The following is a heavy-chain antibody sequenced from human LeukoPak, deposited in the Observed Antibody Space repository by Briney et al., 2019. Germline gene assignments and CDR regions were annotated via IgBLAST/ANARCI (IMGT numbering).Heavy chain of an antibody. CDR3: ARVVVAATPSWFGP. J-gene: IGHJ5*02. CDR2: IYYSGST. CDR1: GGSISSSSYY. Sequence: PSETLSLTCTVSGGSISSSSYYWGWIRQPPGKGLEWIGSIYYSGSTYYNPSLKSRVTISVGTSKNQFSLKLSSVTAADTAVYYCARVVVAATPSWFGPWGQGTLVTVSS. V-gene: IGHV4-39*01. D-gene: IGHD2-15*01.